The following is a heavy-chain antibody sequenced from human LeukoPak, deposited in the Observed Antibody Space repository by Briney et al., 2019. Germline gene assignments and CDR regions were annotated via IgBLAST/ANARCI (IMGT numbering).Heavy chain of an antibody. CDR3: ASHGSTGY. CDR1: GFTFSSYG. D-gene: IGHD1-1*01. CDR2: SGSGGNT. V-gene: IGHV3-23*01. Sequence: GGSLRLSCAASGFTFSSYGMSWVRQAPGKGLEWVSASGSGGNTYYADSVKGRFTISRDNAKNSLYLQMNSLRAEDTAVYYCASHGSTGYWGQGTLVTVSS. J-gene: IGHJ4*02.